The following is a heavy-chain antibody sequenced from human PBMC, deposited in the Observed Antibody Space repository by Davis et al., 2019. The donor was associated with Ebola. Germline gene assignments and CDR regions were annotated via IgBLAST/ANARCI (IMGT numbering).Heavy chain of an antibody. J-gene: IGHJ3*02. CDR2: ISSGSYYI. Sequence: GESLKISCAASGFTFSSYDMNWVRQAPGKGLEWVSSISSGSYYIYYADSLKGRFTISRDNSRNTLYLQMNGLRVEDTAIYYCAKDTSNIWFDIWGQGTMVTVSS. CDR1: GFTFSSYD. V-gene: IGHV3-21*04. CDR3: AKDTSNIWFDI. D-gene: IGHD1-26*01.